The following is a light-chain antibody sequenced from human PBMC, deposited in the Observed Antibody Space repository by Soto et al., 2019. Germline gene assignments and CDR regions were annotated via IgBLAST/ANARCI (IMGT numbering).Light chain of an antibody. CDR1: QSVNTY. CDR3: QQRQNWPPLT. J-gene: IGKJ4*01. CDR2: DAS. V-gene: IGKV3-11*01. Sequence: VLTQSPATLSLSPGERATLSCRASQSVNTYLAWYQQRHGQAPRLLIYDASNRAAGIPARFSGSGSGTDFTLTISSLEPEDFAVYYCQQRQNWPPLTFGGGSVVEIK.